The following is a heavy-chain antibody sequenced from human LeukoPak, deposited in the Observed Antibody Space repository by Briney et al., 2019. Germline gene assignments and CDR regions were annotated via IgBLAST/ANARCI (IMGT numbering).Heavy chain of an antibody. CDR2: ISGSGGGT. V-gene: IGHV3-23*01. Sequence: GGSLRLSCAASGFTFSSYAMSWVRQAPGKGLEWVSAISGSGGGTYYADSVKGRFSISRDNSKHTLYLQMNSLRAEDTAVYYCAKDGTYCSSTSCPGAYYYYYGMDVWGQGTTVTVSS. CDR3: AKDGTYCSSTSCPGAYYYYYGMDV. D-gene: IGHD2-2*01. J-gene: IGHJ6*02. CDR1: GFTFSSYA.